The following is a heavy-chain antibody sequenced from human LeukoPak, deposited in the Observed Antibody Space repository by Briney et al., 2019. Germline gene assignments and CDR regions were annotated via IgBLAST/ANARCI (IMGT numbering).Heavy chain of an antibody. J-gene: IGHJ5*02. V-gene: IGHV4-59*08. CDR2: IYNSEYT. CDR3: ARHAIYSGGYSYWFDP. D-gene: IGHD1-26*01. CDR1: GGSISSYY. Sequence: PSETLSLTCTVSGGSISSYYWSWLRQPPGKGLEGIACIYNSEYTNYNPSLKSRASISVDKSKNLCSLRLSSVTVADTAVYYCARHAIYSGGYSYWFDPWGLGTLVTVSS.